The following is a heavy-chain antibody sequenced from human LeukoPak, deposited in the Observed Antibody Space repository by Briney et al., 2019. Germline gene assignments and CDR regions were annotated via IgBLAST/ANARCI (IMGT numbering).Heavy chain of an antibody. J-gene: IGHJ4*02. V-gene: IGHV3-48*04. CDR3: AMVRGVIFDN. CDR1: GITFSRYS. CDR2: ISSNSSTI. D-gene: IGHD3-10*01. Sequence: GGSLRLSCAASGITFSRYSMNWVRQAPGKGLEWVSYISSNSSTIYYADSVNGRFTISRDDAKNSLYLQMNSLRVEDTAVYYCAMVRGVIFDNWGQGTLVTVSS.